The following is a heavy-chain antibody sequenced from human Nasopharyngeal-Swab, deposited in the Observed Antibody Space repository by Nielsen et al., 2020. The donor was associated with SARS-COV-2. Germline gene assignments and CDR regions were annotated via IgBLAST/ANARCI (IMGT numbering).Heavy chain of an antibody. CDR3: TRVSYYYGSGSYGAFDI. V-gene: IGHV3-49*04. CDR2: IRSKAYGGTT. CDR1: GFTFGDYA. D-gene: IGHD3-10*01. J-gene: IGHJ3*02. Sequence: GESLKISCTASGFTFGDYAMSWVRQAPGKGLEWVGFIRSKAYGGTTEYAASVKGRFTISRDDSKSIAYLQMNSLKTEDTAVYYCTRVSYYYGSGSYGAFDIWGQGTMVTVSS.